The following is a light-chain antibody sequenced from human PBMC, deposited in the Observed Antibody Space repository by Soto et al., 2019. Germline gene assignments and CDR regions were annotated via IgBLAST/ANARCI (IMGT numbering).Light chain of an antibody. CDR2: SNN. Sequence: QSVLTQPPSASGTPGQRVTISCSGTSSNIGTYTVNWYQQLPGTAPKLLIYSNNQRPSGVPERISGSRSGTSASLAISGLQSEDEADYFCAAWDDSLNGHVFGTGTKLTVL. CDR1: SSNIGTYT. J-gene: IGLJ1*01. CDR3: AAWDDSLNGHV. V-gene: IGLV1-44*01.